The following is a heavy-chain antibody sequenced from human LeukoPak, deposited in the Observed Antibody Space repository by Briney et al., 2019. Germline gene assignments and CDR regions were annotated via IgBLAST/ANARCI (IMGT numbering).Heavy chain of an antibody. CDR3: ARDDFDY. CDR1: GGSISSYY. CDR2: ISSSSSYI. Sequence: ETLSLTCTVSGGSISSYYWNWVRQAPGKGLEWVSSISSSSSYIYYADSVKGRFTISRDNAKNSLYLQMNSLRAEDTAVYYCARDDFDYWGQGTLVTVSS. J-gene: IGHJ4*02. V-gene: IGHV3-21*01.